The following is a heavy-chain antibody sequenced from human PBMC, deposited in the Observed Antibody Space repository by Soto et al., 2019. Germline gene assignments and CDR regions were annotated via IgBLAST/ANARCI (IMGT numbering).Heavy chain of an antibody. Sequence: SVKVSCKASGGTFSSYAISWVRQAPGQGLEWMGGIIPIFGTANYAQRFQGRVTITADESTSTAYMELSSLRSEDTAVYYCATDDGYSYGYFGRPGNYWGQGTLVTVSS. CDR2: IIPIFGTA. V-gene: IGHV1-69*13. CDR3: ATDDGYSYGYFGRPGNY. CDR1: GGTFSSYA. D-gene: IGHD5-18*01. J-gene: IGHJ4*02.